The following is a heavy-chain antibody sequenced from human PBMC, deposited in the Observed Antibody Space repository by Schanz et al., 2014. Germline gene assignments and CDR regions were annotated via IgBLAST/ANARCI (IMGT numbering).Heavy chain of an antibody. J-gene: IGHJ4*02. CDR2: ISASGGST. V-gene: IGHV3-23*01. Sequence: EVQLLESGGGLIQPGGSLRLSCAASGFTFSSYAMSWVRQAPGKGLEWVSTISASGGSTYYSDSVKGPFTISRDNSKNTLYLQMNSLRAEDTAVYYCAKDLLYGAPMPLNHLDYWGQGTLVTVSS. D-gene: IGHD2-2*01. CDR3: AKDLLYGAPMPLNHLDY. CDR1: GFTFSSYA.